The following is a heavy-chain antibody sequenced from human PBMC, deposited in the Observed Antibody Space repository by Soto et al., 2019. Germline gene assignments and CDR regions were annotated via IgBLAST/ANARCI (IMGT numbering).Heavy chain of an antibody. CDR1: GGSISTSAYS. D-gene: IGHD3-3*01. CDR3: VRERTIFGVAPGGGVDV. J-gene: IGHJ6*02. Sequence: PSETLSLTCAVSGGSISTSAYSWSWIRQPPGRGLEWLGSIYHTGTTLYIPSLKNRLTMSLDKSKNPFSLDLTSVTAADTALYFCVRERTIFGVAPGGGVDVWGQGTTVTVSS. V-gene: IGHV4-30-2*01. CDR2: IYHTGTT.